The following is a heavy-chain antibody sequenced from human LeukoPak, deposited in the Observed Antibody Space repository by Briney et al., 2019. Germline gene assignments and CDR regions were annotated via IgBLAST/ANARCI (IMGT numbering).Heavy chain of an antibody. J-gene: IGHJ4*02. Sequence: GASVKVSCKASGYTFTGYYIHWVRQAPGQGLEWMGWINPNSGGTNYAQKFQGRVTMTRDTSISTAYMELSRLRSDDTAVYYCARTIAARRSFDYWGQGTLVTVSS. CDR3: ARTIAARRSFDY. CDR2: INPNSGGT. V-gene: IGHV1-2*02. D-gene: IGHD6-6*01. CDR1: GYTFTGYY.